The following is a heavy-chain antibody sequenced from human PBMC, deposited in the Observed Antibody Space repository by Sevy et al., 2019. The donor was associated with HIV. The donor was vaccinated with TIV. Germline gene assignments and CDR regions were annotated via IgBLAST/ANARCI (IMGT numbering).Heavy chain of an antibody. D-gene: IGHD6-13*01. J-gene: IGHJ5*02. V-gene: IGHV4-34*01. CDR2: INHSGST. Sequence: SETLSLTCAVYGGSFSGYYWSWIRQPPWKGLEWIGEINHSGSTNYNPSLKSRVTISVDTSKNQFSLKLSSVTAADTAVYYCARGRQQQLVRGWFDPWGQGTLVTVSS. CDR1: GGSFSGYY. CDR3: ARGRQQQLVRGWFDP.